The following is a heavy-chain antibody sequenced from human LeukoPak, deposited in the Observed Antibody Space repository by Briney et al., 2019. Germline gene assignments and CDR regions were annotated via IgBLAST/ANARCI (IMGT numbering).Heavy chain of an antibody. CDR2: ISYDGYDK. D-gene: IGHD6-13*01. V-gene: IGHV3-30*14. CDR1: GFTFNDYA. J-gene: IGHJ4*02. Sequence: GSLRLSCAASGFTFNDYAMYWVRQAPGKGLEWVTLISYDGYDKSYADSVRGRFTISRDNSKNTLYLQMNSLRAEDTAVYYCASFPTASSYSSSWYIADFDYWGQGILVTVSS. CDR3: ASFPTASSYSSSWYIADFDY.